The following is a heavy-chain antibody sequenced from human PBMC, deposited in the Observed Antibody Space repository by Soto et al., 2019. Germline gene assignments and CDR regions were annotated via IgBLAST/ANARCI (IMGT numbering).Heavy chain of an antibody. CDR1: EFSVSSKY. Sequence: GGSLRLSCAASEFSVSSKYMSWVRQAPGKGLEWVSLIQSGGSTYYADSVKGRFTISRDNSKNTLYLQMNSLRAEDTAVYYCARSEEYYYYYMDVWGKGTTVTVSS. CDR3: ARSEEYYYYYMDV. J-gene: IGHJ6*03. CDR2: IQSGGST. V-gene: IGHV3-66*01.